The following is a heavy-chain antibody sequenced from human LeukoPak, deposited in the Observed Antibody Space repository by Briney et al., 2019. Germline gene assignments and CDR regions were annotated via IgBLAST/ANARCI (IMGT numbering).Heavy chain of an antibody. V-gene: IGHV1-69*05. J-gene: IGHJ1*01. CDR2: IISVYGTP. CDR3: ARDSSGYPVGYFEH. Sequence: SVKVSCKASGCPFSRLVFSGVGQAPGHGREGMGGIISVYGTPNHAQSFQGRVTITTDDSTSTGYMELSSLTSEDTAIYYCARDSSGYPVGYFEHWGQGTLVTVSS. D-gene: IGHD3-22*01. CDR1: GCPFSRLV.